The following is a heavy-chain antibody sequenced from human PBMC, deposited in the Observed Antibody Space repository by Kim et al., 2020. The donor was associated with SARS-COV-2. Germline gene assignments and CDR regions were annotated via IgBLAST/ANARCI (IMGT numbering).Heavy chain of an antibody. D-gene: IGHD6-13*01. V-gene: IGHV3-11*01. J-gene: IGHJ6*02. CDR2: ISSSGSTI. Sequence: GGSLRLSCAASGFTFSDYYMSWIRQAPGKGLEWVSYISSSGSTIYYAGSVKGRFTISRDNAKNSLYLQMNSLRAEDTAVYYCARVRGAAGPFYYYYYGMDVWGQGTTVTVSS. CDR3: ARVRGAAGPFYYYYYGMDV. CDR1: GFTFSDYY.